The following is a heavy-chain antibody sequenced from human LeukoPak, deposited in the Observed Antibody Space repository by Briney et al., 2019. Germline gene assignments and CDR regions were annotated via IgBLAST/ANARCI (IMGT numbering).Heavy chain of an antibody. V-gene: IGHV3-48*03. CDR2: ISGSGSTI. CDR3: AKADDYQQPRIVDY. J-gene: IGHJ4*02. CDR1: GFTFSNYE. D-gene: IGHD5-24*01. Sequence: GGSLRLSCAASGFTFSNYEMNWVRQAPGKGLEWVSYISGSGSTIYYADSVKGRFTISRDNSKNTLYLQISNLRAEDTAVYYCAKADDYQQPRIVDYWGQGTLVTVSS.